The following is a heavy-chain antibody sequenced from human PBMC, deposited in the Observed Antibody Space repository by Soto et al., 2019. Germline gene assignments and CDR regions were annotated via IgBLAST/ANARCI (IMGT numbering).Heavy chain of an antibody. CDR2: VYYSGGA. Sequence: PSETLSFTCDFSGGSIDNRHSFWGWIRQPPGKGLEFIGSVYYSGGAYYNPSLKSRVTVSVDTSKNQLSLRVNSVTAADTAVYYCIRVVEAATRNTDFDSWGQGIMVTVSS. V-gene: IGHV4-39*01. CDR1: GGSIDNRHSF. J-gene: IGHJ4*02. CDR3: IRVVEAATRNTDFDS. D-gene: IGHD2-15*01.